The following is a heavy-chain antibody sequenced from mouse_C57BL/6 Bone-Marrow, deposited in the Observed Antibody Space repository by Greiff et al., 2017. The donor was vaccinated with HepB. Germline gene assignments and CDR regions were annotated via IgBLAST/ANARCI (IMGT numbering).Heavy chain of an antibody. CDR1: GYTFTSYW. Sequence: QVQLKQPGAELVKPGASVKMSCKASGYTFTSYWITWVKQRPGQGLEWIGDIYPGSGSTNYNEKFKSKATLTVDTSSSTAYMQLSSLTSEDSAVYYCARKDYYGSSSLYFDYWGKGTTLTVSS. CDR2: IYPGSGST. D-gene: IGHD1-1*01. J-gene: IGHJ2*01. V-gene: IGHV1-55*01. CDR3: ARKDYYGSSSLYFDY.